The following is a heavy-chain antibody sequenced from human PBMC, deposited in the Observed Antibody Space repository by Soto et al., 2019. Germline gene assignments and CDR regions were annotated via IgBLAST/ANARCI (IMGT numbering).Heavy chain of an antibody. CDR3: ARDGVRLDSWIDY. J-gene: IGHJ4*02. Sequence: EVQLVESGGGLVKPGGSLRLSCAASGFTFSSYSMNWVRQAPGKGLEWVSSISSSSSYIYYADSVKGRFTISRDNAKNSLYLQMNSLRAEDTAVYYCARDGVRLDSWIDYWGQGTLVTVSS. V-gene: IGHV3-21*01. CDR2: ISSSSSYI. D-gene: IGHD6-19*01. CDR1: GFTFSSYS.